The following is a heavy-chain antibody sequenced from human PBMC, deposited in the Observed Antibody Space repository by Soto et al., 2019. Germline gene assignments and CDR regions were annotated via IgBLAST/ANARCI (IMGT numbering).Heavy chain of an antibody. CDR1: GFTFDDYG. Sequence: VQLGESGGGVVRPGGSLRLSCAASGFTFDDYGMSWVRQAPGKGLEWVSGVNWKGGSTGYADSVKGRFTISRDNAKNSLYLQMNSLRAEDTALYYCARGGGYYDSRGYYYGPGGNPAFDYWGQGTLVTVSS. V-gene: IGHV3-20*04. D-gene: IGHD3-22*01. CDR2: VNWKGGST. CDR3: ARGGGYYDSRGYYYGPGGNPAFDY. J-gene: IGHJ4*02.